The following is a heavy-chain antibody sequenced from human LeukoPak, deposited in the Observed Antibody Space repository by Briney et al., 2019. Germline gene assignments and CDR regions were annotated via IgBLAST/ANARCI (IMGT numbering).Heavy chain of an antibody. J-gene: IGHJ4*02. Sequence: EASVKVSCKASGYTFTGYYIHWVRQAPGEGLEWMGIINPSGGSTRYAQVFQGRVTVTRDTSTSTVYMELSSLRSEDSAIYYCARAPGYCSGGSCSWFDYWGQGSLVTVSS. CDR2: INPSGGST. D-gene: IGHD2-15*01. V-gene: IGHV1-46*01. CDR3: ARAPGYCSGGSCSWFDY. CDR1: GYTFTGYY.